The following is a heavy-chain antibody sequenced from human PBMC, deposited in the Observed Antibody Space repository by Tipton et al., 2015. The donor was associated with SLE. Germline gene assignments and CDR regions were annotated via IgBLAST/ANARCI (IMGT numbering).Heavy chain of an antibody. CDR3: ARDSEVGYYASGSPNWFDP. CDR1: GGSFSGYY. Sequence: LRLSCAVYGGSFSGYYWSWIRQPPGKGLEWIGEINHSGSTNYNPSLKSRVTISVDTSKNQFSLRLSSVTAADTAVYYCARDSEVGYYASGSPNWFDPWGQGTLVTVSS. V-gene: IGHV4-34*01. J-gene: IGHJ5*02. CDR2: INHSGST. D-gene: IGHD3-10*01.